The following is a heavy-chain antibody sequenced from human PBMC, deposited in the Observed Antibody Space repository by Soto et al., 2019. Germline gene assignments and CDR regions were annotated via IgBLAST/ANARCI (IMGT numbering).Heavy chain of an antibody. Sequence: QVQLQQWGAGLLKPSETLSLTCAVYGGFVSSGSYYWSWIRQPPGKGLEWIGERGHSGGTPFNPSLKSPVTISVDTSKNQFSLKMSSVTAADTALYHCARVERRTATTVVDAFDIWGPGTMVNVSS. J-gene: IGHJ3*02. CDR2: RGHSGGT. V-gene: IGHV4-34*01. CDR3: ARVERRTATTVVDAFDI. D-gene: IGHD1-1*01. CDR1: GGFVSSGSYY.